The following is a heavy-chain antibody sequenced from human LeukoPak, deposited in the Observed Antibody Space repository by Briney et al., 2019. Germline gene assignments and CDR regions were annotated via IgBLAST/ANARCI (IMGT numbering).Heavy chain of an antibody. CDR1: GGSISSTNW. D-gene: IGHD3-16*02. Sequence: SGTLSLICGVSGGSISSTNWWTWVRQPPGKGLEWIGELHLDERTNYSPSLPSRLAMSVDFSKNHISLKLSSVTAADTAVYYWARDWGNYRPIDCSGQGTLVTVSA. CDR2: LHLDERT. CDR3: ARDWGNYRPIDC. V-gene: IGHV4-4*02. J-gene: IGHJ4*02.